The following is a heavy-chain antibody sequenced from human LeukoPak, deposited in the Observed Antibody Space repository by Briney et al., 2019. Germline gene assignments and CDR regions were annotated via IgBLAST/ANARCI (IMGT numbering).Heavy chain of an antibody. D-gene: IGHD1-26*01. Sequence: PGGSLRLSCAASGFTFSSYWMSWVRQAPGKGLEWVANIKQDGSEKYYVDSVKGRFTISRDNAKNSLYLQMNSLRAEDTAVYYCARVRIVGASHDAFDIWGQGTMVTVSS. J-gene: IGHJ3*02. V-gene: IGHV3-7*01. CDR2: IKQDGSEK. CDR3: ARVRIVGASHDAFDI. CDR1: GFTFSSYW.